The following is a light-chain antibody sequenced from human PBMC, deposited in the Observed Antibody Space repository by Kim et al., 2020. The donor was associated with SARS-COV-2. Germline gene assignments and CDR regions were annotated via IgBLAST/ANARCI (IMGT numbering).Light chain of an antibody. CDR3: QQYDNLPLTLT. CDR1: QDISNY. J-gene: IGKJ4*01. Sequence: DIQMTQSPSSLSASVGDRVTITCQASQDISNYLNWYQQKPGKAPKLLIYDASNLETGVPSRFSGSGSGTDSTFTISSLQPEDIATYYCQQYDNLPLTLTFGGGTKVDIK. CDR2: DAS. V-gene: IGKV1-33*01.